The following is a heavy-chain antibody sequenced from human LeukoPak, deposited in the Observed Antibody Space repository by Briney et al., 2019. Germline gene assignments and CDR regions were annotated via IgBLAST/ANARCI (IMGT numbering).Heavy chain of an antibody. D-gene: IGHD2/OR15-2a*01. CDR1: GFTFSNYW. J-gene: IGHJ5*02. V-gene: IGHV3-7*01. Sequence: PGGSLRLSCAASGFTFSNYWMSWVRQAPGKGLEWVANIKEDGSEKYYVESVKGRFTISRDNAKTSLYLQMNSLRAEDTAVYYCASLSIRRALRRREDNWFDPWGQGTLVTVSS. CDR3: ASLSIRRALRRREDNWFDP. CDR2: IKEDGSEK.